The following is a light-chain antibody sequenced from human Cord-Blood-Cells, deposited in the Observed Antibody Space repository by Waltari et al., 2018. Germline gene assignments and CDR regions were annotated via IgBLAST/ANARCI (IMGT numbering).Light chain of an antibody. V-gene: IGKV1-39*01. J-gene: IGKJ3*01. CDR2: AAS. CDR3: QQSYSTPFT. Sequence: DIHMTQSPSSLSASVGDRLTITCRASQSISSYLNWYQQKPGKAPKLLIYAASSLQSGVPSRFSGSGSGTDFTLTISSLQPEDFATYYCQQSYSTPFTFGPGTKVDIK. CDR1: QSISSY.